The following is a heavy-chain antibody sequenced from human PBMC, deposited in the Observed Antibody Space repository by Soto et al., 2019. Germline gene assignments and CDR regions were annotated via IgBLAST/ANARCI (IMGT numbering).Heavy chain of an antibody. CDR3: ARAPYAPYYDSPRHFDY. CDR1: GGTFSSYA. J-gene: IGHJ4*02. V-gene: IGHV1-69*13. Sequence: SVKVSCKASGGTFSSYAISWVRQAPGQGLEWMGGIIPIFGTANYAQKFQGRVTITADESTSTAYMELSSLRSEDTAVYYCARAPYAPYYDSPRHFDYWGQGTLVTVSS. CDR2: IIPIFGTA. D-gene: IGHD3-22*01.